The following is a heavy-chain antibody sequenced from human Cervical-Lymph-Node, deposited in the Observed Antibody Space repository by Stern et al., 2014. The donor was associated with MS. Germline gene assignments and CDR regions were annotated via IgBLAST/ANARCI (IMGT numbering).Heavy chain of an antibody. D-gene: IGHD3-22*01. CDR1: GGSISSGDYY. V-gene: IGHV4-30-4*01. CDR3: ARDSSGYYLILDY. CDR2: IYYSGST. Sequence: HVQLQESGPGLVKPSQTLSLTCTVSGGSISSGDYYWRWIRQPPGKGLEWIGYIYYSGSTYYNPSLKSRVTISVYTSKNQFSLKLSSVTAADTAVYYCARDSSGYYLILDYWGQGTLVTVSS. J-gene: IGHJ4*02.